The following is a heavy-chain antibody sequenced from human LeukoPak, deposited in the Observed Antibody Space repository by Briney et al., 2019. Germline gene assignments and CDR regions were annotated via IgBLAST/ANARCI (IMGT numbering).Heavy chain of an antibody. Sequence: GGSLRLSCAASGFTFSSYAMTWVRQAPGRGLEWVSASTGSGGTTYYADSVMGRFTISRDNSKNTLYLQMNSLRAEDTAVFYCAKEGCSGDSCYHLFDYWGQGTLVTVSS. V-gene: IGHV3-23*01. CDR2: STGSGGTT. CDR1: GFTFSSYA. J-gene: IGHJ4*02. D-gene: IGHD2-15*01. CDR3: AKEGCSGDSCYHLFDY.